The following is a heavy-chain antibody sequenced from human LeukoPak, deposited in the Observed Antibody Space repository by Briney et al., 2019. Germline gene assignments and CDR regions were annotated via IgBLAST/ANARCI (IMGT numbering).Heavy chain of an antibody. CDR1: GFTFSSYG. CDR2: IRYDGSNK. D-gene: IGHD3-10*01. V-gene: IGHV3-30*02. CDR3: ARDPHYGSHYYFDN. Sequence: GGSLRLSCAASGFTFSSYGMHWVRQAPGKGLEWVAFIRYDGSNKYYADSVKGRFTISRDNIKNTMYLQMNSLTVEDTAAYYCARDPHYGSHYYFDNWGQGTLVTVSS. J-gene: IGHJ4*02.